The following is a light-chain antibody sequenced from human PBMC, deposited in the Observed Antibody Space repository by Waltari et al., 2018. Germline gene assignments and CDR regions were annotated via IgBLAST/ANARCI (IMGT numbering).Light chain of an antibody. Sequence: EIVLTQSPGTLSLSPGERATLSCRASQSIGIYLAWYQQKPGQAPRLLIYHASSRATGIPDRFSGSGSGTDFSLTISRLEPEDFAVYYCQKYESLPATFGQGTNVEIK. CDR3: QKYESLPAT. CDR2: HAS. J-gene: IGKJ1*01. V-gene: IGKV3-20*01. CDR1: QSIGIY.